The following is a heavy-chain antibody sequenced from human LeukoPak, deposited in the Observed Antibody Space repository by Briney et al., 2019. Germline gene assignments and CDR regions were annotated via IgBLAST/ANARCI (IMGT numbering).Heavy chain of an antibody. CDR2: IYPGDSDT. CDR3: ARHMGSYYYGMDV. V-gene: IGHV5-51*01. D-gene: IGHD3-10*01. J-gene: IGHJ6*01. Sequence: GASLKISCKGLGYRFTMYWIGWVRQIPGKGLEGMAIIYPGDSDTRYSPSFQGQVTISADKSTSTAYLQWNSLKASDTAMYYCARHMGSYYYGMDVWGPGTTVTVSS. CDR1: GYRFTMYW.